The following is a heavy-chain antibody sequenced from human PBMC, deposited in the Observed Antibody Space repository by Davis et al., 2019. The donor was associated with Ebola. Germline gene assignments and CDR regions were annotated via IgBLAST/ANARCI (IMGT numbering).Heavy chain of an antibody. D-gene: IGHD3-3*01. CDR3: ARGAYDFWSGYWTYYYYGMDV. CDR1: GYTFTSYD. V-gene: IGHV1-8*03. CDR2: MNPNSGNT. J-gene: IGHJ6*02. Sequence: ASVKVSCKASGYTFTSYDINWVRQATGQGLEWMGWMNPNSGNTGYAQKFQGRVTITRNTSISTAYMELRSLRSDDTAVYYCARGAYDFWSGYWTYYYYGMDVWGQGTTVTVSS.